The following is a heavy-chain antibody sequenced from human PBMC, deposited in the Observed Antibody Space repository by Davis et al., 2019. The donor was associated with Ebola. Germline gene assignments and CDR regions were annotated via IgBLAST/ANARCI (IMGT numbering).Heavy chain of an antibody. CDR1: GFSFSYYW. CDR2: IKEDGSEK. D-gene: IGHD3-3*01. V-gene: IGHV3-7*03. Sequence: PGGSLRLSCAASGFSFSYYWMSWVRQAPGKGLEWVANIKEDGSEKYYVDSVRGRFTISRDNAKNSLYVQMNSLRADDTAVYYCARTYYNFWSGYWDYWGQGTLVTVSS. J-gene: IGHJ4*02. CDR3: ARTYYNFWSGYWDY.